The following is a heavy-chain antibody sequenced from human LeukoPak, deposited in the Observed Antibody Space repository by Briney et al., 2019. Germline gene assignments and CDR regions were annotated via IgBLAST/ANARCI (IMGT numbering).Heavy chain of an antibody. J-gene: IGHJ4*02. Sequence: GGSLRLSCSASGFTLRTYVMHWVRQAPGKGLEYVSAISSDGDSTYYAEPVKGRFTISRDNSKNTLHLQMSSLRAEDTAVYYCVKGYSDYWGQGTLVTVSS. D-gene: IGHD4-11*01. V-gene: IGHV3-64D*09. CDR3: VKGYSDY. CDR2: ISSDGDST. CDR1: GFTLRTYV.